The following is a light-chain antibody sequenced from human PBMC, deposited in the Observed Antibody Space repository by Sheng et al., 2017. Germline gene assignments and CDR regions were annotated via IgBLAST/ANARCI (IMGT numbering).Light chain of an antibody. Sequence: SVSGSPGQSITISCTGTSSDVGAYIYVSWYQQHPGKAPKLMIYEVSNRSSGVSNRFSGSKSGNTASLTISGLQAEDEGDYYCSSYTRSRTLVFGGGTRLTVL. V-gene: IGLV2-14*01. CDR3: SSYTRSRTLV. CDR2: EVS. CDR1: SSDVGAYIY. J-gene: IGLJ2*01.